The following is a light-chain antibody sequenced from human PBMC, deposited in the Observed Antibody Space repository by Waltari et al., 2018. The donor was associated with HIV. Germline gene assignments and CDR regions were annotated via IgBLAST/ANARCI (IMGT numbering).Light chain of an antibody. CDR3: QQSYNYPLI. CDR2: DAS. CDR1: QSVANR. V-gene: IGKV1-39*01. Sequence: DIQMTQSPSSLSASVGDTVTISCRASQSVANRVNWYQQEPGKAPKVLIYDASRLQSGAPSRFTGGGSGTDFTLTIANLQPDDFVTYFCQQSYNYPLIFGPGTTV. J-gene: IGKJ3*01.